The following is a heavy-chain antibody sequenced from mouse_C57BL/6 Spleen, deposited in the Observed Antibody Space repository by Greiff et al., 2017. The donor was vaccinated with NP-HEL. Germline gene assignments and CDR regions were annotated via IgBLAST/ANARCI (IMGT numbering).Heavy chain of an antibody. Sequence: EVQLQQSGPELVKPGASVKISCKASGYTFTDYYMNWVKQSHGKSLEWIGDINPNNGGTSYNQKFKGKATLTVDKSSSTAYMELRSLTSEDSAVYYCAREVYYGNDYWGQGTTLTVSS. CDR3: AREVYYGNDY. CDR1: GYTFTDYY. J-gene: IGHJ2*01. D-gene: IGHD2-1*01. V-gene: IGHV1-26*01. CDR2: INPNNGGT.